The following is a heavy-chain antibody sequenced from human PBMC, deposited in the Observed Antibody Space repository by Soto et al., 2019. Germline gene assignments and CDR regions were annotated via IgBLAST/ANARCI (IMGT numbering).Heavy chain of an antibody. Sequence: EVQLVESGGGLVQPGGSLRLSCAASGFTVSSNYMSWVRQAPGKGLEWVSVIYSGGSTYYADSVKGRFTISRHNSKNTVYLQMNSLRAEDTAVYYCLTINSYGPPGSGYYYGMDVWGQGTTVTVSS. D-gene: IGHD5-18*01. CDR1: GFTVSSNY. CDR3: LTINSYGPPGSGYYYGMDV. J-gene: IGHJ6*02. CDR2: IYSGGST. V-gene: IGHV3-53*04.